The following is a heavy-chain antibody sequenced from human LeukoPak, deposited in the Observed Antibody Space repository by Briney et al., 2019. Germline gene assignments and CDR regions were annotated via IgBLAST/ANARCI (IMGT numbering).Heavy chain of an antibody. Sequence: GESLKISCKGSGYSFTSYWIGWVRQMPGKGLEWMGIIYPGDSDTRYSPSFQGQVTISADKSIGTAYLQWSSLKASDTAMYYCARPASGYYDSSGSSPFDYWGQGTLVTVSS. D-gene: IGHD3-22*01. V-gene: IGHV5-51*01. CDR2: IYPGDSDT. J-gene: IGHJ4*02. CDR1: GYSFTSYW. CDR3: ARPASGYYDSSGSSPFDY.